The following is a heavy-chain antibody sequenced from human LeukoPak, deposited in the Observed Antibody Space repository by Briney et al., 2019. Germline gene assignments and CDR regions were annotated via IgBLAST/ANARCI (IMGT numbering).Heavy chain of an antibody. CDR3: AKDPRRYSRTGGYFDY. V-gene: IGHV3-30*02. D-gene: IGHD6-13*01. CDR2: IRYDENNK. CDR1: GFTFSSYG. J-gene: IGHJ4*02. Sequence: GGSLRLSCAASGFTFSSYGMHWVRQAPGKGLEWVAFIRYDENNKYYADSVKGRFTISRDNSKNTLYLQMNSLRAEDTAVYYCAKDPRRYSRTGGYFDYWGQGTLVTVSS.